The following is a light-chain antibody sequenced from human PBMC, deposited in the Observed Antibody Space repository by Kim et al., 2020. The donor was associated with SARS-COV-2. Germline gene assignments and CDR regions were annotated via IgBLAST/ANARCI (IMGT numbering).Light chain of an antibody. CDR1: SSDVSDYNS. Sequence: GQSITIARVETSSDVSDYNSFAGYQRHQGKAPKRILYEVSERASGVSNRSSGARSGNTASRTISGLRAEDEADYYCSSHTTSSTYVFGAGTKVTVL. CDR2: EVS. V-gene: IGLV2-14*01. J-gene: IGLJ1*01. CDR3: SSHTTSSTYV.